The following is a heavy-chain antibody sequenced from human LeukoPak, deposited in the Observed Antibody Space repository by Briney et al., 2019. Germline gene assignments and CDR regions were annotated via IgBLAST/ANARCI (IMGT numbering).Heavy chain of an antibody. Sequence: PSETLSLTCTVSGGSIRSYYWSWIRQPPGKGLEWIGYIYHRGTIKYNPSLKSRVTISIDTSKNQFSLKLSSVTAADTAVYYCASLPQLRRDGNIVDSFDIWGQGTMVTVSS. D-gene: IGHD5-24*01. V-gene: IGHV4-59*01. J-gene: IGHJ3*02. CDR2: IYHRGTI. CDR1: GGSIRSYY. CDR3: ASLPQLRRDGNIVDSFDI.